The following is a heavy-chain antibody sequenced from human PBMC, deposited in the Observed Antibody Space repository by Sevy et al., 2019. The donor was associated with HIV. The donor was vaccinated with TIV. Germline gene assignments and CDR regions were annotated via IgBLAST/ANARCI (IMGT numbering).Heavy chain of an antibody. Sequence: GGSLRLSCAASGFTFGSYGMHWVRQAPGKGLEWVAFIRYDGSNKYYADSVKGRFTISRDNSKNTLYLQMNSLRAEDTAVYYCAKLGRYYDSSGYPAFDYWGQGTLVTVSS. V-gene: IGHV3-30*02. J-gene: IGHJ4*02. CDR2: IRYDGSNK. CDR3: AKLGRYYDSSGYPAFDY. CDR1: GFTFGSYG. D-gene: IGHD3-22*01.